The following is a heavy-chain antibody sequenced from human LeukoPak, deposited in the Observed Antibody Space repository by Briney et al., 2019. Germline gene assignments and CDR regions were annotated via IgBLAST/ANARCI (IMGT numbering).Heavy chain of an antibody. CDR3: ARDLRMATIYGAFDI. CDR1: GFTFSTYA. Sequence: GRSLGLSCAASGFTFSTYAMHWVRQAPGRGLEWVAVISYDGSNKYYAGSVKGRFTISRDNSKNTLYLQVNSLRAEDTAVYYCARDLRMATIYGAFDIWGQGTRVTVSS. CDR2: ISYDGSNK. V-gene: IGHV3-30*04. J-gene: IGHJ3*02. D-gene: IGHD5-24*01.